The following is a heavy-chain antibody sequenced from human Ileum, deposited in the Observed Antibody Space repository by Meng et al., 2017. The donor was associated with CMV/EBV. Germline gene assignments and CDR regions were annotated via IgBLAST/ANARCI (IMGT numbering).Heavy chain of an antibody. CDR1: SDSISSVAYY. CDR2: IYYSGHS. Sequence: QLQESGTGLVKPSATLSLTCNVSSDSISSVAYYWAWLRQPPGKGLEWVGSIYYSGHSYYNPSLETRVTILIDTSKKHFSLKLHSVTAADTAMYYCARIPRGGTYESYYFDLWGQGTLVTVSS. J-gene: IGHJ4*02. CDR3: ARIPRGGTYESYYFDL. D-gene: IGHD5-12*01. V-gene: IGHV4-39*07.